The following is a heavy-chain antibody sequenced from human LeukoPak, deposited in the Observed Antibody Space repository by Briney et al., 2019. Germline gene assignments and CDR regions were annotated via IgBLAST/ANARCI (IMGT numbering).Heavy chain of an antibody. CDR1: GFTFSSYA. CDR2: ISYDGSNK. CDR3: ARSCSSTSCYGISYYFDY. D-gene: IGHD2-2*01. Sequence: GRSLRLSCAASGFTFSSYAMHWVRQAPGKGLEWVAVISYDGSNKYYADSVKGRFTISRDNSKNTLYLQMNSLRAEDTAVYYCARSCSSTSCYGISYYFDYWGQGTLVTVSS. J-gene: IGHJ4*02. V-gene: IGHV3-30-3*01.